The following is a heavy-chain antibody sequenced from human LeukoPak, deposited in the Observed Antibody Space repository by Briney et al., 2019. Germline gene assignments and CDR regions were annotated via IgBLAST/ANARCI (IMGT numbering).Heavy chain of an antibody. J-gene: IGHJ4*02. Sequence: QPGGSLRLSCAASGFIFSSYAMSWVRQAPGKGLEWVSAISGSGGSTYYADSVKGRFTISRDNSKNTLYLQMNSLRAEDTAVYYCAKQPYYYGSGSPSPIDYWGQGTLVTVSS. CDR1: GFIFSSYA. V-gene: IGHV3-23*01. D-gene: IGHD3-10*01. CDR2: ISGSGGST. CDR3: AKQPYYYGSGSPSPIDY.